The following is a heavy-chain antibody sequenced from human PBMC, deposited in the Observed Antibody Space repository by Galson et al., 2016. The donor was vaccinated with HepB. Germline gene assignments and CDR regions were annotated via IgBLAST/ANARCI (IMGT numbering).Heavy chain of an antibody. D-gene: IGHD3-10*01. CDR2: INTAKGNT. CDR1: GYTFSSYA. J-gene: IGHJ5*02. CDR3: ATTYGSGVTNWFDP. V-gene: IGHV1-3*04. Sequence: SVKVSCKASGYTFSSYAIHWVRQAPGQRLEWMGWINTAKGNTHYSQKFQGRVTITRDTFASTAYMELSSLRSEDTAVYYCATTYGSGVTNWFDPWGQGTLVTVSS.